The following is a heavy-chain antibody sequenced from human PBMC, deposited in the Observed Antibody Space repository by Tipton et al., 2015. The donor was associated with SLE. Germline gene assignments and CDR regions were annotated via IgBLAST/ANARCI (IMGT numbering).Heavy chain of an antibody. CDR1: GFTFINFA. V-gene: IGHV3-23*01. CDR2: ISGGGGTT. CDR3: VRDGTLDV. J-gene: IGHJ6*02. Sequence: SLRLSCAASGFTFINFAMNWVRQAPGKGLEWVSAISGGGGTTYFADSVKGRFTISRDNSKNTLYLQMNSLRVEDTAVYYCVRDGTLDVWGQGTTVTVSS. D-gene: IGHD6-13*01.